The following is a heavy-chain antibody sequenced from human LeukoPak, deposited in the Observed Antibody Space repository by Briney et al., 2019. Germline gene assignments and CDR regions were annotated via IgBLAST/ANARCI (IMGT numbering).Heavy chain of an antibody. CDR3: ALGSSSWYRGILDNWFDP. CDR2: IYYSGNT. J-gene: IGHJ5*02. CDR1: GGSISSSTHY. Sequence: KASETLSLTCIVSGGSISSSTHYWGWIRQPPGKGLEWIGSIYYSGNTYYSPSLKSRVTISVDTSKNQFSLKLNSVTAADTAVYYCALGSSSWYRGILDNWFDPWGQGTLVTVSS. V-gene: IGHV4-39*01. D-gene: IGHD6-13*01.